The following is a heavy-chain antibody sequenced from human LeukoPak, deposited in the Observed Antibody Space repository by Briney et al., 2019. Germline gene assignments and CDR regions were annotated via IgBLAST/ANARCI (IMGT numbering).Heavy chain of an antibody. CDR2: INHSGST. D-gene: IGHD4-17*01. V-gene: IGHV4-34*01. J-gene: IGHJ6*03. Sequence: SETLSLTWAVYGGSFSGYYWSWIRQPPGKGLEWIGEINHSGSTNYNPSLKSRVTISVDTSKNQFSLKLSSVTAADTAVYYCARGQGSYGDYSYYYYYMDVWGKGTTVTVSS. CDR1: GGSFSGYY. CDR3: ARGQGSYGDYSYYYYYMDV.